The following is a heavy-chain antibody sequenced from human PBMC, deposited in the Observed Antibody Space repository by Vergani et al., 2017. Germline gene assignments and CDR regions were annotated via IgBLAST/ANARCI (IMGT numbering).Heavy chain of an antibody. CDR2: IHNRGKT. Sequence: QVQMQESGPGLVKTSETLSLTCSVSGDSIGSGFYWAWIRQSPGEGLQWLTSIHNRGKTYHNPSLKSRVSVSLDTSKNRFSLNLTSVTATDTAVYYCARSQGDYWYFDLWGPGSLVTVSS. D-gene: IGHD2-21*01. CDR1: GDSIGSGFY. V-gene: IGHV4-38-2*01. J-gene: IGHJ2*01. CDR3: ARSQGDYWYFDL.